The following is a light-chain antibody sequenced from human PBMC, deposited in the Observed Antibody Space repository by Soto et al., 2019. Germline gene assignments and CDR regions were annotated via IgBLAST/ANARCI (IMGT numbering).Light chain of an antibody. Sequence: QSVLTQPPSASGTPGQRVTISCSGRSFNIGSHTVNWYQQVPGTAPKLLIYSNNQRPSGIPDRCSVSKSGTSASLAISGLQSEDEADYYCAAWDDSLNGYVFGTGTKLTVL. CDR1: SFNIGSHT. V-gene: IGLV1-44*01. J-gene: IGLJ1*01. CDR2: SNN. CDR3: AAWDDSLNGYV.